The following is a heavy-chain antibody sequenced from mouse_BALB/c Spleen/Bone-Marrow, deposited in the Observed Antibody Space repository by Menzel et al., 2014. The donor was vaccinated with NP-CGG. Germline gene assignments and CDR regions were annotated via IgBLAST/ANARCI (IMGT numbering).Heavy chain of an antibody. Sequence: EVQLQQSGGDLVKPRGSLKLSCAASGFTFGNYGMSWVRQTPDKRLEWVATISSGGSYTYFPDSVKGRFTISRDNAKNTLYLQMNSLKSEDAAMYYCARLTPDYAMDYWGQGTSVTVSS. V-gene: IGHV5-6*01. D-gene: IGHD1-3*01. CDR3: ARLTPDYAMDY. CDR2: ISSGGSYT. J-gene: IGHJ4*01. CDR1: GFTFGNYG.